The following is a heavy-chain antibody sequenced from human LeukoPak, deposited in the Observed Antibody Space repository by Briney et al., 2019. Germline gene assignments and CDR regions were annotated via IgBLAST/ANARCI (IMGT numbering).Heavy chain of an antibody. CDR2: INSDGSRT. Sequence: PGGSLRLSCAASGITFSSYWMHWVRQAPGKGLVRVSRINSDGSRTTYADSVKGRFTISRDNAKNTLHLQMNSLRAEDTAVYYCARDVQAGPGYWGQGTLVTVSS. CDR1: GITFSSYW. V-gene: IGHV3-74*01. CDR3: ARDVQAGPGY. J-gene: IGHJ4*02. D-gene: IGHD6-19*01.